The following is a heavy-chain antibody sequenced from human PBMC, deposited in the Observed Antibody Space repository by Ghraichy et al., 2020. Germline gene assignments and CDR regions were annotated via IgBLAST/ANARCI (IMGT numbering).Heavy chain of an antibody. V-gene: IGHV1-2*02. CDR2: IKPSSGGT. CDR1: GYIFTGYY. J-gene: IGHJ3*02. Sequence: ASVKVSCKASGYIFTGYYMHWVRQTPGQGLECLGWIKPSSGGTNYPQNFQGRITMTRDTSISTAYMELSSLRSDDTAVYYCARGVVTSGTSRSDAFDILGQETMVAVCS. D-gene: IGHD1-1*01. CDR3: ARGVVTSGTSRSDAFDI.